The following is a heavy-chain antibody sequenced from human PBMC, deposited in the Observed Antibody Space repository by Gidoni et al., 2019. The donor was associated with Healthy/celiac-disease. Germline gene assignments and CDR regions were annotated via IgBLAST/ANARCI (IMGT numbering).Heavy chain of an antibody. CDR3: ARAYYYDRDGADY. V-gene: IGHV2-70*15. CDR2: IDWDDDK. CDR1: GFSLRTSGMC. J-gene: IGHJ4*02. Sequence: QVTLRESGPALVKPTQTLPLTCPFSGFSLRTSGMCVSWIRQPPGKALEWLARIDWDDDKYYSTSLKTRITISKDTSKNQVVLTMTNMDPVDTATYYCARAYYYDRDGADYWGQGTLVTVSS. D-gene: IGHD3-22*01.